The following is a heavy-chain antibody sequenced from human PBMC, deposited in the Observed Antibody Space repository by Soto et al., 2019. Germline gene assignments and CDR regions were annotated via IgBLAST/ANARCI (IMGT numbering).Heavy chain of an antibody. CDR1: GFTVSSNY. J-gene: IGHJ4*02. V-gene: IGHV3-53*01. CDR2: IYSGGST. Sequence: GGSLRLSCAASGFTVSSNYMSWVRQAPGKGLEWVSVIYSGGSTYYADSVKGRFTISRDNSKNTLYLQMNSLRAEDTAVYYCARGGTLWYYDFLSGYHDAFDLWGQGTLVTVSS. CDR3: ARGGTLWYYDFLSGYHDAFDL. D-gene: IGHD3-3*01.